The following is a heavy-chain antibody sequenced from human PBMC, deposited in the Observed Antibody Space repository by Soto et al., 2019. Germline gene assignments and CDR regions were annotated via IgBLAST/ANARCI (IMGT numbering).Heavy chain of an antibody. J-gene: IGHJ6*02. Sequence: GGSLRLSCAASGFTVSSNYMSWVRQAPGKGLEWVSVIYSGGSTYYADSVKGRFTISRDNSKNTLYLQMNSLRAEDTAVYYCARDRIGFGELSGYYYGMDVWGQGTTVTVSS. V-gene: IGHV3-66*01. D-gene: IGHD3-10*01. CDR3: ARDRIGFGELSGYYYGMDV. CDR2: IYSGGST. CDR1: GFTVSSNY.